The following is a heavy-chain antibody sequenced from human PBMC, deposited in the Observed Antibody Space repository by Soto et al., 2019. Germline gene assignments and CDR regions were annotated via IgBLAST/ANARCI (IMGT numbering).Heavy chain of an antibody. Sequence: PGGSLRLSCAASGFTFSTYAMSWVRQAPGKGLDWVSTISADGTGTYYVDSVKGRFTISRDNSKNTLYLQMNRLRAEDTAVYYCANDKPGITILAAIDYWGQGTLVTVSS. J-gene: IGHJ4*02. CDR3: ANDKPGITILAAIDY. V-gene: IGHV3-23*01. D-gene: IGHD1-1*01. CDR1: GFTFSTYA. CDR2: ISADGTGT.